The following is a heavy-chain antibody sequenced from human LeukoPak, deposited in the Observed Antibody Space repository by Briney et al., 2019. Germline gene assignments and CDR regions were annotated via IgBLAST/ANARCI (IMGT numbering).Heavy chain of an antibody. CDR3: ASPDYGDYAYFDY. V-gene: IGHV1-69*05. J-gene: IGHJ4*02. CDR2: IIPIFGTA. CDR1: GCTFSSYA. Sequence: EASVKVSCKASGCTFSSYAISWVRQTPGQGLEWMGGIIPIFGTADYAQKFQGRVTITTDESTSTAYMELSSLRSEDTAVYYCASPDYGDYAYFDYWGQGTLVTVSS. D-gene: IGHD4-17*01.